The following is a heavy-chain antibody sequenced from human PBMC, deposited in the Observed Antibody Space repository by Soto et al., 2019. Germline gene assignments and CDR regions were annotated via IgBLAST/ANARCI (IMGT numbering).Heavy chain of an antibody. J-gene: IGHJ5*02. D-gene: IGHD3-10*01. CDR1: GGSISSGGYS. Sequence: SETLSLTCAVSGGSISSGGYSWSWIRQPPGKGLEWIGYIYHSGSTYYNPSLKSRVTISVDRSKNQFSLKLSSVTAADTAVYYCARERGLYGSGVDPWGQGTLVTVSS. V-gene: IGHV4-30-2*01. CDR3: ARERGLYGSGVDP. CDR2: IYHSGST.